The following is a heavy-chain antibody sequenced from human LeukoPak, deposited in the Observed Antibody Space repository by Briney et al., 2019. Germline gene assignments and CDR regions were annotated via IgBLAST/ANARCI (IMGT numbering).Heavy chain of an antibody. CDR1: GGSISSYY. D-gene: IGHD2-8*02. V-gene: IGHV4-59*01. J-gene: IGHJ3*02. CDR2: IYYSGST. CDR3: ARAYPGRDAFDI. Sequence: SETLSLTCTVSGGSISSYYWSWIRQPPGKGLVWIGYIYYSGSTNYNPSLKSRVTISVDTSKNQFSLKLSSVTAADTAVYYCARAYPGRDAFDIWGQGTMVTVSS.